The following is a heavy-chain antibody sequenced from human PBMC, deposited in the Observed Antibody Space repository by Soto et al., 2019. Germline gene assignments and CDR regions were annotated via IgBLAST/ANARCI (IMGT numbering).Heavy chain of an antibody. CDR3: ARPLDYYFYAMDA. Sequence: QVQLVQSGAEVKKPGASVKVSCKASGYRFSSFGIIWVRQAPGQGLEWMGWISAYNGNTNYAQKFQGRVTMSTDTSTSSAYMELRSLRSYDTAVYYCARPLDYYFYAMDAWGQGTTVTVSS. V-gene: IGHV1-18*01. J-gene: IGHJ6*02. CDR1: GYRFSSFG. CDR2: ISAYNGNT.